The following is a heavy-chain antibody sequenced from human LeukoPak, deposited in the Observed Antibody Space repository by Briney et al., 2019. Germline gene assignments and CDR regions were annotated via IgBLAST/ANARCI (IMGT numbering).Heavy chain of an antibody. CDR2: INPNSGGT. CDR3: AREVAAEDY. J-gene: IGHJ4*02. D-gene: IGHD6-19*01. V-gene: IGHV1-2*02. Sequence: ASVKVSCKASGYTFTGYYMHWVRQAPGQGLEWMGWINPNSGGTNYAQKFQGRVTMTRDTSISTAYMELSRLSSVTAADTAVYYCAREVAAEDYWGQGTLVTVSS. CDR1: GYTFTGYY.